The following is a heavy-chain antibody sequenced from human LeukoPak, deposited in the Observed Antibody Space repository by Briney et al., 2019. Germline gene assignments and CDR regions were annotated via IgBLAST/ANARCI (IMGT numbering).Heavy chain of an antibody. D-gene: IGHD3-9*01. V-gene: IGHV4-59*08. Sequence: SETLSLTCTVSGGSISSYYWSWIRQPPGKGLEWIGYIYYSGSTTYNPSLKSRVTISVDTSKDQFSLKLSSVTAADTAVYYCVRGFRDYDNLTGYHNYGMDVWGQGTTVTVSS. CDR1: GGSISSYY. CDR2: IYYSGST. CDR3: VRGFRDYDNLTGYHNYGMDV. J-gene: IGHJ6*02.